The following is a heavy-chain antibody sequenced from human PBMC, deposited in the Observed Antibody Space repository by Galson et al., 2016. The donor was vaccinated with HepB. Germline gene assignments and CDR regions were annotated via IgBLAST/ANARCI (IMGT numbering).Heavy chain of an antibody. Sequence: SETLSLTCAVSGVTMNDDGYYWAWIRQPPGKGLQWIGHVYLSGTTHNNPSLKSRVTISIDTSKNRFSLNVKSVTAADTAIYFCARGPDLGYWGQGTLVTVSS. CDR3: ARGPDLGY. J-gene: IGHJ4*02. V-gene: IGHV4-39*07. CDR1: GVTMNDDGYY. D-gene: IGHD3-16*01. CDR2: VYLSGTT.